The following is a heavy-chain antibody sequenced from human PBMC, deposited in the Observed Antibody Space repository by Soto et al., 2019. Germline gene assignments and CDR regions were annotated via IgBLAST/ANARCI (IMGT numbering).Heavy chain of an antibody. CDR3: AREYEVVPAFYGMDV. CDR1: GYTFTSYA. Sequence: GASVKVSCKAPGYTFTSYAMHWVRQAPGQRLEWMGWINAGNGNTKYSQKFQGRVTITRDTSASTAYMELSSLRSEYTAVYYCAREYEVVPAFYGMDVWGQGTTVTVSS. D-gene: IGHD2-2*01. V-gene: IGHV1-3*01. J-gene: IGHJ6*02. CDR2: INAGNGNT.